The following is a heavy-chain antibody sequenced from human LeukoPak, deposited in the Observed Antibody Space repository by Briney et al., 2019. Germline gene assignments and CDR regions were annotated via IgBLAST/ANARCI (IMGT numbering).Heavy chain of an antibody. CDR1: GYTFTGYY. Sequence: GASVKVSCKASGYTFTGYYMHWVRQAPGQGLEWMGWINPNSGGTNYAQKFQGRVTMTRDTSISTAYMELSRLRSDDTAVYYCARHYYDSSGYLGWYFDYWGQGTLVTVSS. CDR3: ARHYYDSSGYLGWYFDY. D-gene: IGHD3-22*01. J-gene: IGHJ4*02. CDR2: INPNSGGT. V-gene: IGHV1-2*02.